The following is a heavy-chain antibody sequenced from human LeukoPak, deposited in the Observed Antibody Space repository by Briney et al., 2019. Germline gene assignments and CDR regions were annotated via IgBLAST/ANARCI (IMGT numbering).Heavy chain of an antibody. Sequence: SQTLSLTCVISGDSVSSNSAAWNWIRQSPSRGLEWLGRTYYRSKWYSYSAVSVKSRITINPDTSKNQFSLQLNSVTPEDTAVYYCARDMAPDYYDSSGYQVGFDYWGQGTLVTVSS. CDR1: GDSVSSNSAA. CDR2: TYYRSKWYS. D-gene: IGHD3-22*01. CDR3: ARDMAPDYYDSSGYQVGFDY. J-gene: IGHJ4*02. V-gene: IGHV6-1*01.